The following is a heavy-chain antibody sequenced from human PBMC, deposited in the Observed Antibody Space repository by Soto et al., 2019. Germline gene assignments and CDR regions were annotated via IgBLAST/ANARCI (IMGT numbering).Heavy chain of an antibody. D-gene: IGHD2-15*01. CDR2: IWYDASKQ. Sequence: GGPLRLSCEASGFAFDVHSMNWVRQAPGKGLEWVAVIWYDASKQFYAASVEGRFTISRDNSKAILYLQMNSLRAEDTAVYYCAAWAEGATEVHWGQGTLVTVSS. V-gene: IGHV3-33*08. CDR3: AAWAEGATEVH. CDR1: GFAFDVHS. J-gene: IGHJ4*02.